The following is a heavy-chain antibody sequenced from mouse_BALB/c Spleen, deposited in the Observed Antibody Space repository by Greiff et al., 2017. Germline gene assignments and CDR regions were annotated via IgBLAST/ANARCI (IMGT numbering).Heavy chain of an antibody. CDR3: ARDVDGYYAWFAY. D-gene: IGHD2-3*01. CDR1: GFSLTGYG. Sequence: VQLQQSGPGLVAPSQSLSITCTVSGFSLTGYGVNWVRQPPGKGLEWLGMIWGDGSTDYNSALKSRLSISKDNSKSQVFLKMNSLQTDDTARYYCARDVDGYYAWFAYWGQGTLVTVSA. V-gene: IGHV2-6-7*01. CDR2: IWGDGST. J-gene: IGHJ3*01.